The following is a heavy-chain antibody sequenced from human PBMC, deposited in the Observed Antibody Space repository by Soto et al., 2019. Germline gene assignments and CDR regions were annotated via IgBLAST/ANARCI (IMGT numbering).Heavy chain of an antibody. CDR2: ISWDGGST. J-gene: IGHJ6*02. V-gene: IGHV3-43*01. CDR1: GFTFDDYT. CDR3: AKDHYAVAGTGGMDV. D-gene: IGHD6-19*01. Sequence: GGSLRLSCAASGFTFDDYTMHWVRQAPGKGLEWVSLISWDGGSTYYADSVKGRFTISRDNSKNSLYLQMNSLRTEGTALYYCAKDHYAVAGTGGMDVWGQGTTVTVSS.